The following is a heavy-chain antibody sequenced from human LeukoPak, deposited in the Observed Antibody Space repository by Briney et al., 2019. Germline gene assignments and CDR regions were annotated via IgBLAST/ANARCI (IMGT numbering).Heavy chain of an antibody. D-gene: IGHD6-13*01. CDR1: GFTVSSNY. Sequence: GGSLRLSCAASGFTVSSNYMSWVRQAPGKGLEWVSVIYSGGSTYYADSVKGRFTISRDNSKNTLYLQMNSLRAEDTAVYYCARLAAAGGMEDWFDPWGQGTLVTVSS. V-gene: IGHV3-66*01. J-gene: IGHJ5*02. CDR3: ARLAAAGGMEDWFDP. CDR2: IYSGGST.